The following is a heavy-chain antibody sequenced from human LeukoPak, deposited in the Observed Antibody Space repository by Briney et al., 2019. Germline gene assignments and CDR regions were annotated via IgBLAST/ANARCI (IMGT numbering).Heavy chain of an antibody. CDR2: ISYDGNNK. CDR3: AKDFSSQLVLSPNWFDP. CDR1: GFTFSSYG. V-gene: IGHV3-30*18. D-gene: IGHD6-13*01. Sequence: GGSLRLSCAASGFTFSSYGMHWVRQAPGKGLEWVAVISYDGNNKYYADSVKGRFTISRDNSKSTLYLQMNSLRAEDTAVYYCAKDFSSQLVLSPNWFDPWGQGTLVTVSS. J-gene: IGHJ5*02.